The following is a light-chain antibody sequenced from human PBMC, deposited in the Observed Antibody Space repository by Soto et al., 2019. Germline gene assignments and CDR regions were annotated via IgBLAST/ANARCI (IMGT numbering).Light chain of an antibody. Sequence: QSVLTQPPSVSAAPGQTVTISCSGSSSNIGNNYVSWYQQLPGTAPKLLIYENSKRPSGIPDRFSGSKSGTSATLGITGLQTGDEADYYCGTWDSSLGAGVFGGGTKLTVL. V-gene: IGLV1-51*02. CDR3: GTWDSSLGAGV. CDR2: ENS. CDR1: SSNIGNNY. J-gene: IGLJ3*02.